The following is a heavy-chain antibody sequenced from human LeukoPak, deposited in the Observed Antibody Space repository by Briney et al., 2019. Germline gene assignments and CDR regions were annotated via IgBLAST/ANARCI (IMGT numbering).Heavy chain of an antibody. CDR1: GGSISGSSYY. D-gene: IGHD1-14*01. J-gene: IGHJ2*01. V-gene: IGHV4-39*07. CDR2: IYYSGST. Sequence: PSETLSPTCTVSGGSISGSSYYWGWIRQPPGKGLEWIGSIYYSGSTYYNPSLKSRVTISVDTSKNQFSLKLSSVTAADTAVYYCARGGNTITPWYFDLWGRGTLVTVSS. CDR3: ARGGNTITPWYFDL.